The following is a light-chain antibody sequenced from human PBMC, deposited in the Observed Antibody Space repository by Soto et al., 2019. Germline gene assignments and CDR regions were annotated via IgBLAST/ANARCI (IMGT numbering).Light chain of an antibody. V-gene: IGKV1-5*01. Sequence: DIQMTQSPSTLSASVGDRVTITCRASQSISTWLAWYQQKPGKAPKVLIYDASSLESGVPSRFSGSGFGTEFTLTISSLQPDDSATYYCQQYNSYLYTFGQGTKVDNK. CDR3: QQYNSYLYT. CDR2: DAS. CDR1: QSISTW. J-gene: IGKJ2*01.